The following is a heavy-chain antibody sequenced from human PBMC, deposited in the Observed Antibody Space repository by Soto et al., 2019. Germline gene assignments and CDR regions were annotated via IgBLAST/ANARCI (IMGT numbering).Heavy chain of an antibody. CDR2: IRGFSPYT. CDR3: ARDRGYAAHHYYYNSMDV. Sequence: SGGSLRLSCISSGFTFRTYTMNWVRQAPGKGLEWVSGIRGFSPYTFYAESVKGRFTISRDNAKNSLYLQMNSLRAEDTAVYYCARDRGYAAHHYYYNSMDVWGPGTTVTVSS. V-gene: IGHV3-21*01. J-gene: IGHJ6*03. D-gene: IGHD3-10*01. CDR1: GFTFRTYT.